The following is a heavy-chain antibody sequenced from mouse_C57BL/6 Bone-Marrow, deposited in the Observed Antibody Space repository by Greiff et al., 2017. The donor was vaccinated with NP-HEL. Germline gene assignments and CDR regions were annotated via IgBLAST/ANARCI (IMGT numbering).Heavy chain of an antibody. CDR1: GYTFTSYW. J-gene: IGHJ2*01. CDR2: IYPGSGST. D-gene: IGHD2-3*01. V-gene: IGHV1-55*01. CDR3: ARDHDGYYPFDY. Sequence: VQLQQPGAELVKPGASVKMSCKASGYTFTSYWITWVKQRPGQGLEWIGDIYPGSGSTNYNEKFKSKATLTVDTSSSTAYMQLSSLTSEDSAVYYCARDHDGYYPFDYWGQGTTLTVSS.